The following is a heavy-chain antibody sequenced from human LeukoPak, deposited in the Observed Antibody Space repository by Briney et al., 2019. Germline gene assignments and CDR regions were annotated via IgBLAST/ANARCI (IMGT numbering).Heavy chain of an antibody. Sequence: SETLCLTCTVSGGSFTTHYWNWFRQPAGKGLEWIWRIYSGGSTNYKSSLKSRVIMSIDTSKRQLSLKLSSVTSADTAIYYCARDIGLDYSSSSFASDIWGPGTLVNVSS. CDR3: ARDIGLDYSSSSFASDI. D-gene: IGHD6-6*01. V-gene: IGHV4-4*07. CDR2: IYSGGST. CDR1: GGSFTTHY. J-gene: IGHJ3*02.